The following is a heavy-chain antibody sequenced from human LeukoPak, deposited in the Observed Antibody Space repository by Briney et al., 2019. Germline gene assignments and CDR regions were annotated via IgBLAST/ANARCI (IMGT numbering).Heavy chain of an antibody. D-gene: IGHD3-3*01. J-gene: IGHJ4*02. CDR3: ARERKRITIFGVVTTDFDY. Sequence: SETLSLTCTVSGGSINSGSYYWSWIRQPAGKGLEWIGRIYTSGSTNYNPSLKSRVTISVDTSKNQFSLKLSSVTAADTAVYYCARERKRITIFGVVTTDFDYWGQGTLVTVSS. CDR1: GGSINSGSYY. V-gene: IGHV4-61*02. CDR2: IYTSGST.